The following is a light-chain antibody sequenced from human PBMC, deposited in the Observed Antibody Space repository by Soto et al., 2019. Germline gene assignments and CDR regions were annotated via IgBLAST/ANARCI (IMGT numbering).Light chain of an antibody. CDR3: QHRT. CDR2: DAF. CDR1: QSISSW. Sequence: DIQMTQSPSTLSASVGDRVTITCRASQSISSWLAWYQQKPGKAPKLLIYDAFSLESGVPSRFSGSGSGTEFPLTISSLQPDDFATYYCQHRTFGEGTKVDIK. J-gene: IGKJ1*01. V-gene: IGKV1-5*01.